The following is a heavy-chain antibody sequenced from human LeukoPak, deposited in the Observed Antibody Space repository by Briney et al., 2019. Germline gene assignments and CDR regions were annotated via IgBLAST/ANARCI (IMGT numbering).Heavy chain of an antibody. J-gene: IGHJ4*02. CDR2: ISGSGDTI. Sequence: PGGSLGLSCTASGFTFSDYYMSWLRQAPGKGLEWVSYISGSGDTIYYADSVKGRFTVSRDNAKNSLCLLMNSLGAEDTAIYYCARPHSATAAFDYWGQGTLVTVSS. V-gene: IGHV3-11*01. D-gene: IGHD1-26*01. CDR1: GFTFSDYY. CDR3: ARPHSATAAFDY.